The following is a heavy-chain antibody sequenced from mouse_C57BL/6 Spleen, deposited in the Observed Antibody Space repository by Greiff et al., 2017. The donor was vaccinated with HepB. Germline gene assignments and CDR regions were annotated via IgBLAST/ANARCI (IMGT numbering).Heavy chain of an antibody. Sequence: QVQLKQPGAELVRPGSSVKLSCKASGYTFTSYWMDWVKQRPGQGLEWIGNIYPSDSETHYNQKFKDEATLTVDKSSSTAYMQLSSLTSEDSAVYYCARGGRYFDVWGTGTTVTVSS. V-gene: IGHV1-61*01. CDR1: GYTFTSYW. CDR3: ARGGRYFDV. J-gene: IGHJ1*03. CDR2: IYPSDSET.